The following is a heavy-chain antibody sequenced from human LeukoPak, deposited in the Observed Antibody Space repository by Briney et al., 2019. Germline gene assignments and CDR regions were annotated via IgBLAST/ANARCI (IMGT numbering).Heavy chain of an antibody. Sequence: PGGSLRLSCAASGFTFSSYSMNWVRRAPGKGLEWVSYISSSSTIYYADSVKGRFTISRDNAKNSLYLQMDSLRAEDTAVYYCARDKYLGIGWFDPWGQGTLVTVSS. J-gene: IGHJ5*02. D-gene: IGHD7-27*01. V-gene: IGHV3-48*01. CDR1: GFTFSSYS. CDR3: ARDKYLGIGWFDP. CDR2: ISSSSTI.